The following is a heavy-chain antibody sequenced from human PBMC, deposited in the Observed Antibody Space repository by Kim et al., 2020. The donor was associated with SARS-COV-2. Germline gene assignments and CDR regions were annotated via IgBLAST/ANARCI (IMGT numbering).Heavy chain of an antibody. J-gene: IGHJ4*03. CDR1: GGTFGSQG. CDR2: VVPNIGST. Sequence: SVKVSCKASGGTFGSQGVTWVRQAPGQGLEWLGGVVPNIGSTTYAQTFQGRVTFTADDSANTAYMELRSLRSEDTAVYYCSRGWAICSLTSCNHYWGQG. V-gene: IGHV1-69*13. CDR3: SRGWAICSLTSCNHY. D-gene: IGHD2-2*01.